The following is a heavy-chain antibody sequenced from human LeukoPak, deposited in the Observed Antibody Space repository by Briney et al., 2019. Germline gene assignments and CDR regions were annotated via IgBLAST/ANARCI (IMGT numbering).Heavy chain of an antibody. CDR1: GYSFTSYW. J-gene: IGHJ4*02. CDR3: ARHHEPTMIGDY. D-gene: IGHD3-22*01. Sequence: GESLQISCKGSGYSFTSYWIGWVRPLPGKGLERMGIIYPGDSDTRYSPSFQGQVTISADKSISTAYLQWSSLKASDTAMYYCARHHEPTMIGDYWGQGTLVTVSS. CDR2: IYPGDSDT. V-gene: IGHV5-51*01.